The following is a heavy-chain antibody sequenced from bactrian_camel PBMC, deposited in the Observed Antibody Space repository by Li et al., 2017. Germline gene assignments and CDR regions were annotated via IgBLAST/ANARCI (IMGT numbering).Heavy chain of an antibody. CDR1: ASLSLVC. D-gene: IGHD8*01. CDR2: IYSGGQ. J-gene: IGHJ4*01. Sequence: HVQLVESGGGSVQAGGSLRLSCTASASLSLVCMGWFRQAPGKEREGVARIYSGGQVYADSVKGRFTISKDNAKNTMYLLMNSLKPEDTAVYYCVRGDNVGTLTLGQGTQVTVS. V-gene: IGHV3S53*01.